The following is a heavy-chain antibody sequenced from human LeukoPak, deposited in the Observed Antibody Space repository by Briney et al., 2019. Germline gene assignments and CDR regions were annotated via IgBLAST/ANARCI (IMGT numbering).Heavy chain of an antibody. CDR3: AKDPTRPIAVAGTFDY. J-gene: IGHJ4*02. CDR2: ISGSGGST. D-gene: IGHD6-19*01. V-gene: IGHV3-23*01. CDR1: GFTFSSYA. Sequence: GGSLRLSCAASGFTFSSYAMSWVRQAPGKGLEWVAAISGSGGSTYYADSVKGRVTISRDNSKNTLYLQMNSLRAEDTAVYYCAKDPTRPIAVAGTFDYWGQGTLVTVSS.